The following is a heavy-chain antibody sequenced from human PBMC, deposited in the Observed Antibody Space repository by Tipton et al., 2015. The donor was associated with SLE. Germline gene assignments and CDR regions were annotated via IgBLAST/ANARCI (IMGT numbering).Heavy chain of an antibody. CDR3: ARVLGSYYGMDV. J-gene: IGHJ6*02. CDR1: GFTVGSDY. Sequence: SLRLSCAASGFTVGSDYMSWVRQAPGKGLEWVSVIYSGGTTYYTDSLKGRITISRDNSKNTLYLQMNSLRAEDTAVYYCARVLGSYYGMDVWGQGTTVTVSS. V-gene: IGHV3-53*05. CDR2: IYSGGTT.